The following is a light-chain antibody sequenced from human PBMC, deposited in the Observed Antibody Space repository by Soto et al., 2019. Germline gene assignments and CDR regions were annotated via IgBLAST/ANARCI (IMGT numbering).Light chain of an antibody. V-gene: IGKV3-15*01. Sequence: EIVMTQSPATLSVSPGERAILSCRASQSVSSNLAWYQQKPGQAPRLLIYGASTRATGIPARFSGSGSGTEFTLTISSLQSEDFAVYYCQQYYNWPPWTFGQGTEVEIK. CDR3: QQYYNWPPWT. CDR1: QSVSSN. J-gene: IGKJ1*01. CDR2: GAS.